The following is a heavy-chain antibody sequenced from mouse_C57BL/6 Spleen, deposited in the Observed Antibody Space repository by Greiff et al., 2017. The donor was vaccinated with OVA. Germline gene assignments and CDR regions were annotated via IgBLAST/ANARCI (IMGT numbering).Heavy chain of an antibody. CDR3: ARDTTVVTPYAMDY. D-gene: IGHD1-1*01. CDR2: INPGSGGT. CDR1: GYAFTNYL. J-gene: IGHJ4*01. V-gene: IGHV1-54*01. Sequence: QVQLKQSGAELVRPGTSVKVSCKASGYAFTNYLIEWVKQRPGQGLEWIGVINPGSGGTNYNEKFKGKATLTADKSSSTAYMRLSSLTSEDSAVYFCARDTTVVTPYAMDYWGQGTSVTVSS.